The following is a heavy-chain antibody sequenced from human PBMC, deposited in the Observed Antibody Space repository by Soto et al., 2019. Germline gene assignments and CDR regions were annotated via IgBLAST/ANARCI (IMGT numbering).Heavy chain of an antibody. V-gene: IGHV4-34*01. D-gene: IGHD3-22*01. Sequence: SETLSLTCAVYGGSFRGYYWSWIRQPPGKGLEWIGEINHSGSTNYNPSLKSRVTISVDTSKSQFSLKLSSVTAADTAVYYCARGQSGYYYAYYYYGMDVWGQGTTVTVSS. J-gene: IGHJ6*02. CDR2: INHSGST. CDR3: ARGQSGYYYAYYYYGMDV. CDR1: GGSFRGYY.